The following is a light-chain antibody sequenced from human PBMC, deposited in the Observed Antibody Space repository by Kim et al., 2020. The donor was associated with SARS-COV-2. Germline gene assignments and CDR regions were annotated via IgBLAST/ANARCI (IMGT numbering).Light chain of an antibody. Sequence: GQAGTISCTGTSSDVGAYKYVSWYQQHPGKAPKLMIYDVSKRPSGVPDRFSASKSGNTASLTISGLQAEDEGDYYCCSYAGIYNVIFGGGTQLTVL. CDR2: DVS. CDR3: CSYAGIYNVI. J-gene: IGLJ2*01. CDR1: SSDVGAYKY. V-gene: IGLV2-11*01.